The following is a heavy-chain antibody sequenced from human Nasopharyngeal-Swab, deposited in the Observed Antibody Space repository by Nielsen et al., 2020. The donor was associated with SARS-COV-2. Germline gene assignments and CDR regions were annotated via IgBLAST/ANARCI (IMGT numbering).Heavy chain of an antibody. Sequence: ASVKVSCKASGYTFTGYYMHWVRQAPGQGLEWMGWMNPNSGNTGYAQKFQGRVTMTRNTSISTAYMELSSLRSEDTAVYYCARDYLWSSGYVFDYWGQGTLVTVSS. D-gene: IGHD3-22*01. CDR1: GYTFTGYY. CDR2: MNPNSGNT. V-gene: IGHV1-8*02. CDR3: ARDYLWSSGYVFDY. J-gene: IGHJ4*02.